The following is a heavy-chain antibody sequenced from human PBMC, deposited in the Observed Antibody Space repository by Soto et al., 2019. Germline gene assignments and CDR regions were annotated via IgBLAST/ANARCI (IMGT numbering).Heavy chain of an antibody. CDR1: GDSVSSNSAA. Sequence: SQTLSLTCAISGDSVSSNSAAWNWIRQSPSRGLEWLGRTYYRSKWYNDYAVSVKSRITINPDTSKNQFSLQLNSVTPEDTAVYYCXRGYYDSSGLINDAFDIWGQGTMVTVSS. J-gene: IGHJ3*02. CDR2: TYYRSKWYN. V-gene: IGHV6-1*01. D-gene: IGHD3-22*01. CDR3: XRGYYDSSGLINDAFDI.